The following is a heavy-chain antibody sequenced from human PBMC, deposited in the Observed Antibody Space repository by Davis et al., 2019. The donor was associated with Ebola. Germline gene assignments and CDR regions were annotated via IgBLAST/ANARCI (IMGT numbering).Heavy chain of an antibody. V-gene: IGHV3-21*04. Sequence: GESLKISCAASGFTFSSYEMNWVRQAPGKGLEWVSSISSSSSYIYYADSVKGRFTISRDNAKNSLYLQMNSLRAEDTAVYYCAKNVRWYYFDYWGQGTLVTVSS. D-gene: IGHD6-13*01. CDR1: GFTFSSYE. CDR2: ISSSSSYI. J-gene: IGHJ4*02. CDR3: AKNVRWYYFDY.